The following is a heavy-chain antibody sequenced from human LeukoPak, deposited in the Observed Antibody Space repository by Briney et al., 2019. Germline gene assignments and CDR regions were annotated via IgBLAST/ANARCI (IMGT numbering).Heavy chain of an antibody. V-gene: IGHV1-18*04. CDR3: ARDEAAVPNWFDP. Sequence: ASVKVSCKASGYTFTGYYMHWVRQAPGQGLEWMGWISAYNGNTNYAQKLQGRVTMTTDTSTSTAYMELRSLRSDDTAVYYCARDEAAVPNWFDPWGQGTLVTVSS. D-gene: IGHD2-2*01. CDR2: ISAYNGNT. J-gene: IGHJ5*02. CDR1: GYTFTGYY.